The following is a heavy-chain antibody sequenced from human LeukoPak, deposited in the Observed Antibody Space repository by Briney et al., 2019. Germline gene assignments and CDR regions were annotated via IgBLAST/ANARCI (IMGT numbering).Heavy chain of an antibody. CDR3: AREHSSSGWGYFDY. CDR1: GFTFSSYE. CDR2: ITNRGSGTTI. D-gene: IGHD6-25*01. Sequence: GGSLRLSCAASGFTFSSYEMNWVRQAPGKGLEWVSYITNRGSGTTIYYAGSVKGRFTVSRGDAKNSLYLQMNSLRVEDTAVYYCAREHSSSGWGYFDYWGQGTLVTVSS. J-gene: IGHJ4*02. V-gene: IGHV3-48*03.